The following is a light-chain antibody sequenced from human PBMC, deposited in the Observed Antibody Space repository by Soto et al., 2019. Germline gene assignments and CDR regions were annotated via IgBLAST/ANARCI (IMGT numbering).Light chain of an antibody. CDR1: SSDVGGYEY. CDR3: SSYRGGSTYV. CDR2: EVR. Sequence: QSALTQPASVSGSPGQSITISCTGTSSDVGGYEYVSWYQQHPGKAPKLMIYEVRDRPSGVSSRFSGSTSGNTASLTISGPQAEDEADYYCSSYRGGSTYVFGTGTKLTVL. V-gene: IGLV2-14*01. J-gene: IGLJ1*01.